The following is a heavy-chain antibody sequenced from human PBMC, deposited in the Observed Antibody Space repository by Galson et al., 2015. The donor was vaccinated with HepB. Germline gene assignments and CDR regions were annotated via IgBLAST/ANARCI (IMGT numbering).Heavy chain of an antibody. CDR1: GFTLTDHF. J-gene: IGHJ6*03. V-gene: IGHV3-72*01. CDR3: ARGAYYYYYMDV. CDR2: ITNLPITYDT. Sequence: SLRLSCAASGFTLTDHFMDWVRQAPGKGLEWVGRITNLPITYDTEYAASVSGRFTISRDESTTSLYLQMHSLRAGDTALYYCARGAYYYYYMDVWGKGTTVTVSS.